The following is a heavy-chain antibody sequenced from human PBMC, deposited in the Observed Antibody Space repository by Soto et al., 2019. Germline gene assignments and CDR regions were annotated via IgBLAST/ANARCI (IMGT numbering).Heavy chain of an antibody. CDR1: GYSFTSYW. CDR3: ARDSTVTTIYYYYGMDV. D-gene: IGHD4-17*01. Sequence: ESLKISCKGSGYSFTSYWISWVRQMPGKGLEWMGSTNYNPSLKSRVTISVDTSKNQFSLKLSSVTAADTAVYYCARDSTVTTIYYYYGMDVWGQGTTVTVSS. V-gene: IGHV4-59*01. J-gene: IGHJ6*02. CDR2: T.